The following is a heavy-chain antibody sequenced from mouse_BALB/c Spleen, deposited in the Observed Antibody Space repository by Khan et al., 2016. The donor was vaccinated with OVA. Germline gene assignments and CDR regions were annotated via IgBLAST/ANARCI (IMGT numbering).Heavy chain of an antibody. V-gene: IGHV3-2*02. J-gene: IGHJ2*01. CDR2: ISYSGST. CDR1: RYSITSGYG. D-gene: IGHD1-2*01. Sequence: EVNLLATGPGLVKPSQSLSLTCTVTRYSITSGYGWNWIRQFPGNKLDWMGYISYSGSTNYNPSLKRRISITRDTSKNQFFLQLTSVTTEDTATYYCARTARIKYWGQGTTLTVSS. CDR3: ARTARIKY.